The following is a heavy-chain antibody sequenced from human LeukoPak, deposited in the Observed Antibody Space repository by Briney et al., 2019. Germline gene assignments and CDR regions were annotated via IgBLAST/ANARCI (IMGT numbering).Heavy chain of an antibody. V-gene: IGHV4-4*07. CDR3: ARDSSPSGYFYYFDY. Sequence: SETLSLTCTVSGGSISSYYWSWIRQPAGKGLEWIGRIYTSGSTNYNPSLKSRVTMSVDTSKNQFSLKLSSVTAADTAVYYCARDSSPSGYFYYFDYWGQGTLVTVSS. D-gene: IGHD3-3*01. J-gene: IGHJ4*02. CDR2: IYTSGST. CDR1: GGSISSYY.